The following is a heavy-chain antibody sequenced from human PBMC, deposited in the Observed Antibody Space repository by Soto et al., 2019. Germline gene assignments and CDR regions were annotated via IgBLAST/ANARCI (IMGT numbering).Heavy chain of an antibody. CDR1: GGSISSGGYY. J-gene: IGHJ4*02. CDR3: ARGPVEMATMDY. Sequence: SETLSLTCTVSGGSISSGGYYWSWIRQHPGKGLEWIGYIYYSGSTYYYPSLKSRVTISVDTSKNQFSLKLSSVTAADTAVYYCARGPVEMATMDYWGQGTLVTVSS. D-gene: IGHD5-12*01. V-gene: IGHV4-31*03. CDR2: IYYSGST.